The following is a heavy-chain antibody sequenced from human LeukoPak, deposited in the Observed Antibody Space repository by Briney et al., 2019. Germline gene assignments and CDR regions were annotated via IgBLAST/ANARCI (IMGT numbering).Heavy chain of an antibody. CDR2: ISGSGDST. D-gene: IGHD2-15*01. CDR1: GSTFISYA. J-gene: IGHJ4*02. CDR3: AKDRSSGGSCYNY. V-gene: IGHV3-23*01. Sequence: GGSLRFSCAASGSTFISYAMTWVRQAQGKGLEWVSGISGSGDSTDYTDSVKGRFTISRDNSKNTLYLQMNSLTAEDTAIYYCAKDRSSGGSCYNYWGQGTLVTVSS.